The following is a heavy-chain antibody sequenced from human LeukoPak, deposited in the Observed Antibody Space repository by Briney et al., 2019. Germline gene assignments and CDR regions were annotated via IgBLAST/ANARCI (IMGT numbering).Heavy chain of an antibody. CDR1: GGSFSAYY. D-gene: IGHD3-22*01. Sequence: PSETLSLTCAVYGGSFSAYYWSWIRQSPGKGLEWIAEIKHGGSTNYNPSLKSRVTISADTSKNEISLKLSTVTAADTAVYYCARLQLSGGYYAFDSWGQGSLVTVSS. J-gene: IGHJ4*02. V-gene: IGHV4-34*01. CDR3: ARLQLSGGYYAFDS. CDR2: IKHGGST.